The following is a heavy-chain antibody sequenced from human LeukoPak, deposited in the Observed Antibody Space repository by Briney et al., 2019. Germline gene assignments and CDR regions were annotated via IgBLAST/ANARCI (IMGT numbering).Heavy chain of an antibody. V-gene: IGHV4-4*07. J-gene: IGHJ4*02. Sequence: SETLSLTCTVSGDFISGSYWTWVRQPAGKGLEWIGRVYTTRTTNFNPSLKSRLSMSVDASKKQLYMTLNYVTAADTAVYYCARTLWFGESDLWDYWGQGTLVTVSS. D-gene: IGHD3-10*01. CDR3: ARTLWFGESDLWDY. CDR1: GDFISGSY. CDR2: VYTTRTT.